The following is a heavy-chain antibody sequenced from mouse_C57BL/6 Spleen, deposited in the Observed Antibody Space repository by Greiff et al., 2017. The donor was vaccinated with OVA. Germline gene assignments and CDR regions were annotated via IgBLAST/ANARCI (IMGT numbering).Heavy chain of an antibody. Sequence: EVKLMESEGGLVQPGSSMKLSCTASGFTFSDYYMAWVRQVPEKGLEWVANINYDGSSTYYLDSLKSRFIISRDNAKNILYLQMSSLKSEDTATYYCARGGGYYSFDYWGQGTTLTVSS. CDR2: INYDGSST. CDR1: GFTFSDYY. V-gene: IGHV5-16*01. J-gene: IGHJ2*01. CDR3: ARGGGYYSFDY. D-gene: IGHD2-3*01.